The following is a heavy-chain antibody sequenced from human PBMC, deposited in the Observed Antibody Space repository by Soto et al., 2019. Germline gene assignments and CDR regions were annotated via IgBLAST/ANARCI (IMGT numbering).Heavy chain of an antibody. CDR2: INPGTGNT. CDR3: ARPYGTGWSPFDC. CDR1: GYTFTSIA. Sequence: GASVKVSCKASGYTFTSIAVHWVRQAPGQRLEWMGWINPGTGNTKYSQKFQGRVTITRDTSTTTAYMELTLTSEDTAVYYCARPYGTGWSPFDCQAQGTPVTVSS. J-gene: IGHJ4*02. D-gene: IGHD6-19*01. V-gene: IGHV1-3*01.